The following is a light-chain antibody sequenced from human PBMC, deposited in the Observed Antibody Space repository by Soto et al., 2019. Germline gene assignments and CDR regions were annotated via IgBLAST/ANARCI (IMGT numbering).Light chain of an antibody. Sequence: EIVMTQSPATLSVSPGERATLSCRASQSVSSNLAWYQQKPGQAPRLLIYGASTRATGIPARFSGSGSGTEFTLTISSLQSEDFAVYYCQQYNNWPPPLTFGGGTKVGSN. J-gene: IGKJ4*01. V-gene: IGKV3-15*01. CDR2: GAS. CDR3: QQYNNWPPPLT. CDR1: QSVSSN.